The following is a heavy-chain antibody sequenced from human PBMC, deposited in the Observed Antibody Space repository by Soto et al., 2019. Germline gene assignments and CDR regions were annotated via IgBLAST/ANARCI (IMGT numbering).Heavy chain of an antibody. CDR3: ASLPTIFGVSYIHRYFDD. CDR2: IYYSGST. V-gene: IGHV4-39*01. Sequence: SETLSLTCTFSVGSISSSSYYCGWIRQPPWKGLEWIGSIYYSGSTYYNPSLKSRVTISVDTSKNQFSLKLSSATAADTAVYYCASLPTIFGVSYIHRYFDDWGQGTLVSVSS. CDR1: VGSISSSSYY. D-gene: IGHD3-3*01. J-gene: IGHJ4*02.